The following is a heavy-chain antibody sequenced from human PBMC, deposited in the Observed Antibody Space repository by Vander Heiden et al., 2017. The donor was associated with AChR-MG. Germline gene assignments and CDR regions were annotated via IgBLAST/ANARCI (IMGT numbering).Heavy chain of an antibody. V-gene: IGHV3-30*03. Sequence: QVQLVHYGGGVVQPGRSLRLSCAASGFTFSSSGMHWGRQAPGKGLEWVAVISYDGSNKYYADSVKGRFTISRDNSKNTLYLQMNSLRAEDTAVYYCASYYGSGSYFDYWGQGTLVTVSS. CDR1: GFTFSSSG. J-gene: IGHJ4*02. CDR2: ISYDGSNK. CDR3: ASYYGSGSYFDY. D-gene: IGHD3-10*01.